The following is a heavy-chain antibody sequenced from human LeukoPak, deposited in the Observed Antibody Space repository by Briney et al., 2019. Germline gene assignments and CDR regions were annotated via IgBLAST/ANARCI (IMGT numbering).Heavy chain of an antibody. D-gene: IGHD1-20*01. V-gene: IGHV3-23*01. J-gene: IGHJ4*02. CDR1: GFTFSSYS. Sequence: GGSLRLSCAASGFTFSSYSMSWVRQAPGKGLEWVSAISGSGGSTYYADSVKGRFTISRDNSKNTLYLQMNSLRAEDTAVHYCAGGITGTTDYWGQGTLVTVSS. CDR2: ISGSGGST. CDR3: AGGITGTTDY.